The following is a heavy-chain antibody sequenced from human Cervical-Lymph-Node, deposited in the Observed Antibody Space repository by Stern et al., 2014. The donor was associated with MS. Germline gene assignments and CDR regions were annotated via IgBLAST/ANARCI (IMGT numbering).Heavy chain of an antibody. J-gene: IGHJ3*02. Sequence: QVQLVQSGAEVKKPGASVKVSCKASGYTFTSYGISWVRQAPGQGLEWMGWISAYNGNTNYAQKLQGRVTMTTDTSTSTAYMELRSLRSDDTAVYYCARAFLRYFDWSPDAFDIWGQGTMVTVSS. V-gene: IGHV1-18*01. CDR2: ISAYNGNT. D-gene: IGHD3-9*01. CDR3: ARAFLRYFDWSPDAFDI. CDR1: GYTFTSYG.